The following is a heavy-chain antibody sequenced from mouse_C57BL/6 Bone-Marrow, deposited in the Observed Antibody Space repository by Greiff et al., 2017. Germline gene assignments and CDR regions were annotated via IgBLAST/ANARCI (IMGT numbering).Heavy chain of an antibody. J-gene: IGHJ1*03. CDR1: GYTFTSYW. CDR3: ARWGGNYLRYCDV. D-gene: IGHD2-1*01. Sequence: QVQLQQPGAELVRPGSSVKLSCKASGYTFTSYWMHWVKQRPIQGLEWIGNIDPSDSETHYNQKFKDKATLTVDKSSSTAYMQLSSLTSEDSAVYYCARWGGNYLRYCDVWGTGTTVTVSA. CDR2: IDPSDSET. V-gene: IGHV1-52*01.